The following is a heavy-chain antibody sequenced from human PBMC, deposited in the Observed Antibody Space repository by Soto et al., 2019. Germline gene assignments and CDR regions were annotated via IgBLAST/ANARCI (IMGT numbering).Heavy chain of an antibody. CDR2: ISYDGSNK. CDR1: GFSVSSNY. CDR3: ARAIGQWLVRGVFDY. D-gene: IGHD6-19*01. V-gene: IGHV3-30-3*01. Sequence: VQLVESGGGLIQPGGSLRLSCAASGFSVSSNYMSWVRQAPGKGREWVAVISYDGSNKYYADSVKGRFTISRDNSKNTLYLQMNSLRAEDTAVYYCARAIGQWLVRGVFDYWGQGTLVTVSS. J-gene: IGHJ4*02.